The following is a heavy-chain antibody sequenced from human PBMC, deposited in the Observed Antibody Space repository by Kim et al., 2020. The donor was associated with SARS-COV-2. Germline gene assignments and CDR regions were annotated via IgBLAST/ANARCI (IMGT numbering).Heavy chain of an antibody. J-gene: IGHJ2*01. D-gene: IGHD3-22*01. Sequence: SVKGRFTISRDNSKITLYLQMNSLRAEDTAVYYCARDRSSSGYYHWYFDLCGRGTLVTVSS. CDR3: ARDRSSSGYYHWYFDL. V-gene: IGHV3-30*07.